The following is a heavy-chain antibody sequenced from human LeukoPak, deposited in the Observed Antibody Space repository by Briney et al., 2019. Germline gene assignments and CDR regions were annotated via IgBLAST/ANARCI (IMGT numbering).Heavy chain of an antibody. CDR1: GGSISSYY. CDR3: ARPNRCGGVDNWFDP. D-gene: IGHD2-21*01. CDR2: IYYSGST. J-gene: IGHJ5*02. Sequence: SETLSLTCTVSGGSISSYYWSWIRQPPGKGLEWIGYIYYSGSTNYNPSLKSRVTISVDTSKNQFSLKLSSVTAADTAVYYCARPNRCGGVDNWFDPWGQGTLVTVSS. V-gene: IGHV4-59*08.